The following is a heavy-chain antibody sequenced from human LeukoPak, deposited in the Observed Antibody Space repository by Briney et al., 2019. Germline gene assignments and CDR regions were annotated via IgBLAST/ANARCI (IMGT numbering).Heavy chain of an antibody. CDR2: INAGNGNT. Sequence: ASVNVSCKASGYTFTSYGISWVRQAPGQRLEWMGWINAGNGNTKYSQKFQGRVTITRDTSASTAYMELSSLRSEDTAVYYCAAQETVVPAADDVYYYYYGMDVWGQGTTVTVSS. CDR1: GYTFTSYG. J-gene: IGHJ6*02. V-gene: IGHV1-3*01. CDR3: AAQETVVPAADDVYYYYYGMDV. D-gene: IGHD2-2*01.